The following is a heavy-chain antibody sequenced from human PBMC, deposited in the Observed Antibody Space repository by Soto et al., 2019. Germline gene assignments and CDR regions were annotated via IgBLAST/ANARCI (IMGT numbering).Heavy chain of an antibody. V-gene: IGHV4-34*01. D-gene: IGHD2-2*01. Sequence: SETLSLTCAVYGGSFSGYYWSWIRQPPGKGLEWIGEINHSGSTNYNPSLKSRVTISVDTSKNQFSLKLSSVTAADTAVYYCARYCSSTSCTSYYYGMDVWGQGTTVTVS. CDR2: INHSGST. CDR3: ARYCSSTSCTSYYYGMDV. CDR1: GGSFSGYY. J-gene: IGHJ6*02.